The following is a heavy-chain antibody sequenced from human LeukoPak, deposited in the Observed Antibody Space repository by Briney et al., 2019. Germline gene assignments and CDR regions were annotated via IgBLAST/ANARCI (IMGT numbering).Heavy chain of an antibody. J-gene: IGHJ4*02. CDR1: GYTFNKYA. CDR2: INTNTGNP. Sequence: ASVKVSCKPPGYTFNKYAINWVRQAPGQGLEWMGWINTNTGNPSYARDFTGRFVFSLDTSVNSAFLQINNLKAEDTAFYYCTLGSYWGQGTLVTVSS. D-gene: IGHD3-10*01. V-gene: IGHV7-4-1*02. CDR3: TLGSY.